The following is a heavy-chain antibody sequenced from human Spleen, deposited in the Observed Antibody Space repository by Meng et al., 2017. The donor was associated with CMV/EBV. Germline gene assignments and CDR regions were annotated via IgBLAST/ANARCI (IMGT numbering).Heavy chain of an antibody. Sequence: SETLSLTCNVSGGSISSSSHYWGWIRQPPGKGLEWIGSMFYSGSTEYNPSLKSRVTISVDTSKNQFSLKLNSVTAADTAVYYCAREIFSSSSRYYYGMDVWGQGTTVTVSS. CDR2: MFYSGST. V-gene: IGHV4-39*07. CDR3: AREIFSSSSRYYYGMDV. J-gene: IGHJ6*02. D-gene: IGHD6-6*01. CDR1: GGSISSSSHY.